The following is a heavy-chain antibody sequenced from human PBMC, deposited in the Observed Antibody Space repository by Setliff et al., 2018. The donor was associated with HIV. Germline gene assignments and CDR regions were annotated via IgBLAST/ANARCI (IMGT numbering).Heavy chain of an antibody. CDR1: GFTFSSYA. D-gene: IGHD4-17*01. Sequence: GGSLRLSCAASGFTFSSYAMSWVRQAPGKGLEWVSTISTSGADTYDAHSMKGRFTISRDNSKNSLYLQMNSLRVDDTAVYYCAKDYDYGGHFDYWGQGTLVTVSS. V-gene: IGHV3-23*01. CDR3: AKDYDYGGHFDY. J-gene: IGHJ4*02. CDR2: ISTSGADT.